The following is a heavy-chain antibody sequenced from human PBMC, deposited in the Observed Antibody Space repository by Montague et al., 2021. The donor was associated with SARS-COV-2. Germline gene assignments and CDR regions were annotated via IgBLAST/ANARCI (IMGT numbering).Heavy chain of an antibody. CDR3: VRTVTQGSGDS. Sequence: SETLSLTCTVSGGSINNFFWSWIRQPPGKGLEWIGYIYYRGNTNXXPSLASRVTMSVDKSRNQLSLKLTSVTAADTAVYYCVRTVTQGSGDSWGQGTLVTVSS. CDR2: IYYRGNT. CDR1: GGSINNFF. V-gene: IGHV4-59*08. J-gene: IGHJ4*02. D-gene: IGHD6-25*01.